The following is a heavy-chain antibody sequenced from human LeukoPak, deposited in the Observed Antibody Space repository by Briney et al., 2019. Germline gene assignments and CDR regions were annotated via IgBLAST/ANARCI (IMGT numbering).Heavy chain of an antibody. CDR2: ISGSGSNT. CDR1: GFTFSSYA. D-gene: IGHD4-17*01. J-gene: IGHJ4*02. V-gene: IGHV3-23*01. Sequence: GGSLRLSCAASGFTFSSYAMTWVRQAPGKGLEWVSAISGSGSNTYYADSVKGRFTISRDNSKNTLYLQMNSLRADDPAVYYCAKGNGDYAIHPDYWDQGTLVTVSS. CDR3: AKGNGDYAIHPDY.